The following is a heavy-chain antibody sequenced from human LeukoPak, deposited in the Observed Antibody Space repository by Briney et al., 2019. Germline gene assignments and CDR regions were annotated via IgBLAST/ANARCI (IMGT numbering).Heavy chain of an antibody. V-gene: IGHV1-3*03. CDR2: INAGNGNT. Sequence: GASVKVSCKASGYTFTSYAMHWVRQAPGQRLEWMGWINAGNGNTKYSQEFQGRVTITRDTSASTAYMELSSLRSEDMAVYYCARGYCGGGSCSNWFDPWGQGTLVTVSS. J-gene: IGHJ5*02. D-gene: IGHD2-15*01. CDR1: GYTFTSYA. CDR3: ARGYCGGGSCSNWFDP.